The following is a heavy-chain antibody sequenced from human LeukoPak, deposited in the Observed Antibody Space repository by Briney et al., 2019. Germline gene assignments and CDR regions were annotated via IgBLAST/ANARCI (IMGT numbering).Heavy chain of an antibody. V-gene: IGHV4-38-2*02. CDR1: GYSISSGYY. CDR2: IYHSGST. D-gene: IGHD3-16*02. J-gene: IGHJ5*02. CDR3: ARDENGYVWGSFRA. Sequence: SETLSLTCTVSGYSISSGYYWGWIRQPPGKGLEWIGSIYHSGSTYYNPSLKSRVTISVDTSKNQFSLKLSPVTAADTAVYYCARDENGYVWGSFRAWGQGTLVTVSS.